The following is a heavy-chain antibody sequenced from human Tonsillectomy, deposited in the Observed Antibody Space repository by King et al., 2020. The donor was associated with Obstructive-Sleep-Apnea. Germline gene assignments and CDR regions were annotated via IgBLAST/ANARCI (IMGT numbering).Heavy chain of an antibody. CDR1: GFTFSSYA. V-gene: IGHV3-30*04. CDR3: ARNDITMIVVVIGGYFDL. CDR2: ISYDGSNK. J-gene: IGHJ2*01. Sequence: VQLVQSGGGVVQPGRSLRLSCAASGFTFSSYAMHWFRQAPGKGLEWGAVISYDGSNKYYADAVKGRFTISRDNSKNTLYLQMNSLRAEDTAVYYCARNDITMIVVVIGGYFDLWGRGTLVTVSS. D-gene: IGHD3-22*01.